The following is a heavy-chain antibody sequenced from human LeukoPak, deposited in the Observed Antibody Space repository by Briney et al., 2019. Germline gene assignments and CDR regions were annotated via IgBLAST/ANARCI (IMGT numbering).Heavy chain of an antibody. CDR3: ARGINSAFDI. CDR2: TYYRSKWSN. D-gene: IGHD4-23*01. V-gene: IGHV6-1*01. CDR1: GDSVSSNSVA. J-gene: IGHJ3*02. Sequence: SQTLSLTCVISGDSVSSNSVAWNWIRQSPSPGLEWLGRTYYRSKWSNDYTVSVKSRIVINPDTSKNQFSLQLNSVTPEDTAVYYCARGINSAFDIWGQGTMVTVSS.